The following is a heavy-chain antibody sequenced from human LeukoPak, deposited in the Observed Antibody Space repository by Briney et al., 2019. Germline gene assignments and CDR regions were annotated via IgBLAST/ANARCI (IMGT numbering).Heavy chain of an antibody. V-gene: IGHV3-48*04. D-gene: IGHD4-17*01. CDR3: ARDPNGDYIGAFDM. CDR2: ISSSSSTI. CDR1: GFTFSTSG. J-gene: IGHJ3*02. Sequence: PGGSLRLSCAASGFTFSTSGMNWVRQAPGKGLEWVSYISSSSSTIYYADSVKGRFTISRDNSKDTLFLQMNSLRAEDTAVYYCARDPNGDYIGAFDMWGPGTMVTVSS.